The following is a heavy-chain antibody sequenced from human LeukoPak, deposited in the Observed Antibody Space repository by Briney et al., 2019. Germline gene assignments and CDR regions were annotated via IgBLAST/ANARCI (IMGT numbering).Heavy chain of an antibody. D-gene: IGHD6-19*01. J-gene: IGHJ4*02. CDR3: VRVSTGYYFDS. V-gene: IGHV3-20*04. Sequence: GGSLRLSCAASGFTFDDHGMSWVRQAPGKGLEWVSGINWNGGSTGYADSVKGRFTISRDNAKNSLYLEMNTLRADDTAFYYCVRVSTGYYFDSWGQGTLVTVSS. CDR2: INWNGGST. CDR1: GFTFDDHG.